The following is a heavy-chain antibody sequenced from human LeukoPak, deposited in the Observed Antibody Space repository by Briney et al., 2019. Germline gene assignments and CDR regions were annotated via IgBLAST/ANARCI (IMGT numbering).Heavy chain of an antibody. CDR2: IRTSGTNT. CDR3: VEGGAPSYYDGSGDAYFDY. CDR1: GFTFSSFS. V-gene: IGHV3-48*04. Sequence: GRSLRLSCAASGFTFSSFSMNWVRQAPGKGLEWVSYIRTSGTNTDYTGSVKGRFTISRDNAKNSLYLQMNSLRAEDTAVYFCVEGGAPSYYDGSGDAYFDYWGQGTLVTVSS. J-gene: IGHJ4*02. D-gene: IGHD3-22*01.